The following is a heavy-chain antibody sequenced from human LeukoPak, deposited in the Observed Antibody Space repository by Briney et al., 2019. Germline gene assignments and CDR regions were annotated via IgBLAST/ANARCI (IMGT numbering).Heavy chain of an antibody. CDR3: ARLTYYYGSESYFYFDN. Sequence: ASVKVSCKASGGTFSSYAISWVRQAPGQGLEWMGGIIPICGTANYAQKFQGRVTITANESTRTAYMELSSLRSEDTAVYYCARLTYYYGSESYFYFDNWGEGTLVTVSS. CDR1: GGTFSSYA. CDR2: IIPICGTA. J-gene: IGHJ4*02. V-gene: IGHV1-69*13. D-gene: IGHD3-10*01.